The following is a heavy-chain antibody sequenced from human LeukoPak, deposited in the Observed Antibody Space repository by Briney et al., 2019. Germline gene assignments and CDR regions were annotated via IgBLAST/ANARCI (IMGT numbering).Heavy chain of an antibody. J-gene: IGHJ3*02. D-gene: IGHD5-24*01. CDR1: GGTFSSYA. Sequence: ASVKVSCKASGGTFSSYAISWVRQAPGQGLEWMGGIIPIFGTANYAQKFQGRVTITADKSTSTAYMELSSLRSEDTAVYYCAREKRWLQKWGAFDIWGQGTMVTVSS. V-gene: IGHV1-69*06. CDR2: IIPIFGTA. CDR3: AREKRWLQKWGAFDI.